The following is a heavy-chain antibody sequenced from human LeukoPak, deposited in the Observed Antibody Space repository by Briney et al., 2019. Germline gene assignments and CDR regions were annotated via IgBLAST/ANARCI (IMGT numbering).Heavy chain of an antibody. Sequence: PSETLSLTCTVSGGSISSGGYYWSWVRQAPGKGLEWVANIKQDGSEKYYVDSVKGRFTISRDNAKNSLYLQMNSLRAEDTAVYYCARGGGAPDYWGQGTLVTVSS. CDR2: IKQDGSEK. V-gene: IGHV3-7*05. D-gene: IGHD2-15*01. CDR1: GGSISSGGYY. J-gene: IGHJ4*02. CDR3: ARGGGAPDY.